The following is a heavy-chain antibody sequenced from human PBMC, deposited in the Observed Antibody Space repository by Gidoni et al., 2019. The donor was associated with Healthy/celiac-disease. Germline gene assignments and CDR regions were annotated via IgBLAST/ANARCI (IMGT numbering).Heavy chain of an antibody. CDR3: ARFPLDYDFWSGSFGAFDI. J-gene: IGHJ3*02. V-gene: IGHV4-34*01. CDR2: INHSGST. Sequence: QVQLQQWGAGRLKPSETLSLTCAVYGGSFSGYYGSWIRQPPGKGLEWIGEINHSGSTNYNPSLKSRVTISVDTSKNQFSLKLSSVTAADTAVYYCARFPLDYDFWSGSFGAFDIWGQGTMVTVSS. D-gene: IGHD3-3*01. CDR1: GGSFSGYY.